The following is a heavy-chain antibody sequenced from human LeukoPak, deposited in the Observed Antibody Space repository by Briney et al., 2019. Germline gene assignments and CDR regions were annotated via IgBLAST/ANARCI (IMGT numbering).Heavy chain of an antibody. CDR3: STALNN. V-gene: IGHV3-7*01. J-gene: IGHJ4*02. CDR1: GFTFSNYW. D-gene: IGHD2-15*01. Sequence: PGGSLRLSFAASGFTFSNYWMDWVRQAPGKGLEWVANIKQDGSEKYYVDSVKGRFTISRDNAENSLYLQMDSLRAEDTAVYYCSTALNNWGQGTLVTVSS. CDR2: IKQDGSEK.